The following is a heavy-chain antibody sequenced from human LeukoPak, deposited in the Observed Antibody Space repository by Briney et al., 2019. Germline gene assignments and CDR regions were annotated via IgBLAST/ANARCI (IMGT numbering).Heavy chain of an antibody. Sequence: PGGSPRLSCAASGFTVSSNYMSWVRQAPGKGLEWVSVIYSGGRTYYGDSVKGRFTFSRDNSKNTLYLQMNSLRAEDTAVYYCARVLSGRGSLYSYYYYMDVWGKGTTVTISS. CDR3: ARVLSGRGSLYSYYYYMDV. D-gene: IGHD3-10*01. V-gene: IGHV3-53*01. J-gene: IGHJ6*03. CDR2: IYSGGRT. CDR1: GFTVSSNY.